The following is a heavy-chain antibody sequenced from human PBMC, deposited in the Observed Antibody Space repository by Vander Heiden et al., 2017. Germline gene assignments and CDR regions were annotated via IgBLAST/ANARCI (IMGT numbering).Heavy chain of an antibody. D-gene: IGHD3-10*01. CDR3: ARQEIQLSFTMGRGGWFDP. Sequence: EVQLVQSGAEVKKPGESLKISCKGSGYSFGSYWIGWVRQMPGKGLEWMGVIYPGDSDVRYRPSFEGQVTISADKSINTAYLQWNSLKASDTAIYYCARQEIQLSFTMGRGGWFDPWGQGTLVTVSS. CDR1: GYSFGSYW. J-gene: IGHJ5*02. V-gene: IGHV5-51*01. CDR2: IYPGDSDV.